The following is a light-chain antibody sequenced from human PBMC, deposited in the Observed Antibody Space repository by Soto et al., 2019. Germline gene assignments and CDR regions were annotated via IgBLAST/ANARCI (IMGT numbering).Light chain of an antibody. CDR2: GNT. CDR3: QSYDDSLSGPFYV. V-gene: IGLV1-40*01. CDR1: SSNIGAGYD. Sequence: QSVLTQPPSVSGDPGQRVTISCTGSSSNIGAGYDVHWYQQLPGTAPKLLIYGNTNRPSGVPDRFSGSKSGTSASLAITGLQAEDEADYYCQSYDDSLSGPFYVFGTGTKVTVL. J-gene: IGLJ1*01.